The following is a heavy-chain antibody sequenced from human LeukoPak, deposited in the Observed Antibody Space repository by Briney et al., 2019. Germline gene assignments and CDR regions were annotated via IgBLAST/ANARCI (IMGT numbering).Heavy chain of an antibody. V-gene: IGHV4-34*01. Sequence: PSETLSLTCAVYGGSFSGYYWSWIRQPPGKGLEWIGEINHSGSTNYNPSPKSRVTISGDTSKNQFSLRLSSVTAADTAVYYCARASYSYDINGWVPFDYWGQGTLVTVSS. CDR3: ARASYSYDINGWVPFDY. CDR2: INHSGST. D-gene: IGHD3-22*01. CDR1: GGSFSGYY. J-gene: IGHJ4*02.